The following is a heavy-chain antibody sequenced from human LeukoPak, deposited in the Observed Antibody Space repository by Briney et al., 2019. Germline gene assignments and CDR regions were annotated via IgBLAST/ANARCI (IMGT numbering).Heavy chain of an antibody. CDR3: ANEDYYGSGSIPFFDH. V-gene: IGHV3-30*02. CDR2: IRFDGSHK. D-gene: IGHD3-10*01. CDR1: GLILSNYA. J-gene: IGHJ4*02. Sequence: PGGSLRLSCAASGLILSNYAMNWVRQAPGKGLEWVAFIRFDGSHKFYADSVKGRFTVSRDNSRNMVYLQMIGLRPEDTAVYYCANEDYYGSGSIPFFDHWGRGTLVTVSS.